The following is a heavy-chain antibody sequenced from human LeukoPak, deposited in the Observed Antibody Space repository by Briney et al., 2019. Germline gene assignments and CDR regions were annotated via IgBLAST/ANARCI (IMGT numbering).Heavy chain of an antibody. CDR2: IYYSGST. J-gene: IGHJ4*02. Sequence: SETLSLTCTVSGGSISSSSYYWGWIRQPPGKGLEWIGSIYYSGSTYYNPSLKSRVTISVDTSKNQFSLKLSSVTAADTAVYYCARAPKGPPDHYYGSGSYSPYFDYWGQGTLVTVSS. CDR1: GGSISSSSYY. V-gene: IGHV4-39*01. CDR3: ARAPKGPPDHYYGSGSYSPYFDY. D-gene: IGHD3-10*01.